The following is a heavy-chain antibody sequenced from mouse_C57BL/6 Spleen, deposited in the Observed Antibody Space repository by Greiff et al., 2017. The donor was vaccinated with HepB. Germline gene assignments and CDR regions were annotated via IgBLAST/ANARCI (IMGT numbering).Heavy chain of an antibody. V-gene: IGHV1-52*01. J-gene: IGHJ4*01. D-gene: IGHD2-4*01. CDR1: GYTFTSYW. CDR2: IDPSDSET. CDR3: ARGDDYPYYAMDY. Sequence: QVQLQQSGAELVRPGSSVKLSCKASGYTFTSYWMHWVKQRPIQGLEWIGNIDPSDSETHYNQKFKDKATLTVDKSSSTAYMQLSSLTSEDSAVYYCARGDDYPYYAMDYWGQGTSVTVSS.